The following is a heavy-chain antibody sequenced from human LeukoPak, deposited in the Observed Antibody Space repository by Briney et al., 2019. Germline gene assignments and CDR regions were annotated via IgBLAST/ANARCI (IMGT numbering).Heavy chain of an antibody. V-gene: IGHV4-59*01. CDR1: GGSISSYY. Sequence: SETLSLTCTVSGGSISSYYWSWIRQPPGKGLEWIGYIYYSGCTNYNPSLKSRVTISVDTSKNQFSLKLSSVTAADTAVYYCARGTPNYYGSGSYDYWGQGTLVTVSS. D-gene: IGHD3-10*01. CDR2: IYYSGCT. CDR3: ARGTPNYYGSGSYDY. J-gene: IGHJ4*02.